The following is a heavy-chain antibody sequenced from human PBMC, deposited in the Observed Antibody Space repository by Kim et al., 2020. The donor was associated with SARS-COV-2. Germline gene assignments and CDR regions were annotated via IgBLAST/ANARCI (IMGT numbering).Heavy chain of an antibody. CDR1: GFTFTTSA. CDR2: ITGST. Sequence: GGSLRLSCTDSGFTFTTSALTWVRQTPGKGLEWVTSITGSTYYADSVKGRFTISRDRSKNTLYLQMNSLRAEDTAVYYCGTHFSYATGWGGACDIRGQGT. CDR3: GTHFSYATGWGGACDI. D-gene: IGHD2-2*01. J-gene: IGHJ3*02. V-gene: IGHV3-23*01.